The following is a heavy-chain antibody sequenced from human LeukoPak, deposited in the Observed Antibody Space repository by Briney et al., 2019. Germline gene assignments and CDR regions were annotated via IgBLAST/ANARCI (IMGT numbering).Heavy chain of an antibody. CDR2: IFTSGVISGNT. CDR1: GGSTSSYY. CDR3: ARVTRWWVSVSNWFDP. J-gene: IGHJ5*02. Sequence: SETLSLTCTVSGGSTSSYYWSWIRQPPGKGLEWIGRIFTSGVISGNTNYNPSLESRVTMSVDASKNQFSLKLSSVTAADTAVYYCARVTRWWVSVSNWFDPWGQGTLVTVSS. D-gene: IGHD2-15*01. V-gene: IGHV4-4*07.